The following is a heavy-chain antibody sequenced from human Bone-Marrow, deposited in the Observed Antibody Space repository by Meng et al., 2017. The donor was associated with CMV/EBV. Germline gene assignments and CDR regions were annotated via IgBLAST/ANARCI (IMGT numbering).Heavy chain of an antibody. D-gene: IGHD3-3*01. Sequence: YGGAFSVYYWGWIRQPPGKGLEWIGEINHSGSTNYNPSLKSRVTISVDTSKNQFSLKLSSVTAADTAVYYCARVRYDFWSGYFNWFDPWGQGTLVTVSS. CDR3: ARVRYDFWSGYFNWFDP. CDR1: GGAFSVYY. CDR2: INHSGST. J-gene: IGHJ5*02. V-gene: IGHV4-34*01.